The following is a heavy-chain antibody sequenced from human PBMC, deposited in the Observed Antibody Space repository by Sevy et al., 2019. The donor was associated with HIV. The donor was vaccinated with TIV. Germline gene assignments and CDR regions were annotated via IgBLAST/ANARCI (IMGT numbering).Heavy chain of an antibody. D-gene: IGHD3-3*01. V-gene: IGHV3-11*01. J-gene: IGHJ6*02. Sequence: GGSLRLSCAASGFTFSDYYMSWIRQAPGKGLEWVSYISSSGSTIYYADSVKGRFTISRDNAKNSLYLQMNSLRAEDTAVYYCARDKIFGVVYYGMDVWGQGTTVTVSS. CDR1: GFTFSDYY. CDR2: ISSSGSTI. CDR3: ARDKIFGVVYYGMDV.